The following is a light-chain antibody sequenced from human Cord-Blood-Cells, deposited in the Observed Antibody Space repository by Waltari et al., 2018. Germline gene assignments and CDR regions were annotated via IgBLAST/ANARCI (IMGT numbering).Light chain of an antibody. CDR2: DAS. Sequence: EIVLTQSPATLSLSPGERATLSCRASQSVSSYLAWFHQKPGQAPRLLIYDASNRATGIPARFSGSGSGTDFTLTISSLEPEDFEVYYCQQRSNWPITFGQGTRLEIK. CDR1: QSVSSY. CDR3: QQRSNWPIT. V-gene: IGKV3-11*01. J-gene: IGKJ5*01.